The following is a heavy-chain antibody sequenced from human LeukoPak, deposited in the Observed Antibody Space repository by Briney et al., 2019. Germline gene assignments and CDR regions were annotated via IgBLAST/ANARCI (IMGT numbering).Heavy chain of an antibody. CDR1: GFTFSSHW. CDR3: TRDRWELHNWFDP. D-gene: IGHD1-26*01. J-gene: IGHJ5*02. V-gene: IGHV3-74*01. Sequence: GGSLRLSCVASGFTFSSHWMHWVRQAPGKGLVWVSHIKSDGSFTNYADSVKGRFTISRDNAKNTLYLQMNSLRAEDTAVYYCTRDRWELHNWFDPWGQGTLVTVSS. CDR2: IKSDGSFT.